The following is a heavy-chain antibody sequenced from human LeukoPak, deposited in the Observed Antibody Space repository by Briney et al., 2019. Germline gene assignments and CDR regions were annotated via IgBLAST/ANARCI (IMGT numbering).Heavy chain of an antibody. CDR2: ISAYNGDT. D-gene: IGHD3-22*01. Sequence: APVKVSCKASGYTFTSYGISWVRQAPGQGLEWMGWISAYNGDTNYAQKLQGRVTMTTDTSTSTAYMELRSLRSEDTAVYYCASGYYDSSGYPFDPWGQGTLVTVSS. CDR1: GYTFTSYG. V-gene: IGHV1-18*01. CDR3: ASGYYDSSGYPFDP. J-gene: IGHJ5*02.